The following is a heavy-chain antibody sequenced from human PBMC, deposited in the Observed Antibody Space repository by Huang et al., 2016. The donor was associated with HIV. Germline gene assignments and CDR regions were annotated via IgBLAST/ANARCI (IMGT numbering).Heavy chain of an antibody. CDR3: GPYDY. V-gene: IGHV3-23*01. J-gene: IGHJ4*02. CDR2: VTGSGGAK. Sequence: EVQLSESGGGLVQPGGSLRLSCAASGFTFRNFVMSWVRPPPGKGLGWVSTVTGSGGAKYYADSVKGRFTISRDNSRSTLYLEMTSLRVDDTAVYYCGPYDYRGQGTLVSVSS. CDR1: GFTFRNFV.